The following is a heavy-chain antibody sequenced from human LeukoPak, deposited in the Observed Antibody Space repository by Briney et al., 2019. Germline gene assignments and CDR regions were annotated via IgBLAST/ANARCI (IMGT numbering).Heavy chain of an antibody. Sequence: PGGSLRLSCAASGFTFSSYAMSWVRQAPGKGLEWVSAISGSGGSTYYADSVKGRFTISRDNSKNTLYLQMNSLRAEDTAVYYCARALYSGYSYFDYWGQGTLVTVSS. CDR3: ARALYSGYSYFDY. CDR1: GFTFSSYA. D-gene: IGHD5-12*01. J-gene: IGHJ4*02. CDR2: ISGSGGST. V-gene: IGHV3-23*01.